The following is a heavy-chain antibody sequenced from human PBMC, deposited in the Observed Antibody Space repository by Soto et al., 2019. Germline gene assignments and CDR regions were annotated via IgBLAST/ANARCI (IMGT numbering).Heavy chain of an antibody. D-gene: IGHD3-9*01. CDR2: ISGSGGST. V-gene: IGHV3-23*01. Sequence: PGGSLRLSCAASGFTFSSYAMSWVRQAPGKGLEWVSAISGSGGSTYYADSVKGRFTISRDNSKNTLYLHMNSLKTEDTAVYFCTFDGWFDPRGQGTRVTVS. CDR3: TFDGWFDP. CDR1: GFTFSSYA. J-gene: IGHJ5*02.